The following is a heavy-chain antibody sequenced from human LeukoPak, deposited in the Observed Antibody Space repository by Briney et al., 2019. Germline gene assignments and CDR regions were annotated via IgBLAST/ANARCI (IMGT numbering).Heavy chain of an antibody. J-gene: IGHJ4*02. Sequence: GASVKVSCKASGGTFSSYAISWVRQAPGQGLEWMGGIIPIFGTANYAQKFQGRVTITADESTSTAYMELSSLRSEDTAVYYCARSTIVGATNPHYYFDYWGQGTLVTVSS. CDR3: ARSTIVGATNPHYYFDY. D-gene: IGHD1-26*01. V-gene: IGHV1-69*13. CDR1: GGTFSSYA. CDR2: IIPIFGTA.